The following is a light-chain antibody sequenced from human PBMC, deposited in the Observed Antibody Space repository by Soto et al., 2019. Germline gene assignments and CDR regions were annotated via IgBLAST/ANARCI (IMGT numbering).Light chain of an antibody. CDR1: QSVSSSY. J-gene: IGKJ4*01. Sequence: EIVLTQSPGTLSLSPGERATLSCRASQSVSSSYLAWYQQKPGQAPRLLIDGASSRATGIPDRFSASGSGTDFTLNISRLEPEDFAVYYCQQHGSSPLTFGGGTKVEIK. CDR2: GAS. V-gene: IGKV3-20*01. CDR3: QQHGSSPLT.